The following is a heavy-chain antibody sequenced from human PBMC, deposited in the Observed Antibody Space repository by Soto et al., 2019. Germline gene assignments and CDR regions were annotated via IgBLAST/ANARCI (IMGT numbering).Heavy chain of an antibody. V-gene: IGHV4-39*01. CDR1: GGSISSSSYY. D-gene: IGHD3-16*02. J-gene: IGHJ6*03. CDR3: ARAGPVITFGGVIVFVGIGYYYIDV. CDR2: IYYSGST. Sequence: SETLSLTCTVSGGSISSSSYYWGWIRQPPGKGLEWIGSIYYSGSTYYNPSLKSRVTISVDTSKNQFSLKLSSVTAADTAVYYCARAGPVITFGGVIVFVGIGYYYIDVWGKGTTVTVSS.